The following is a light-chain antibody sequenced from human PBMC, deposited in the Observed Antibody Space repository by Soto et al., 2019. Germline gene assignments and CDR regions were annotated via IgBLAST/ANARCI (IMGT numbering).Light chain of an antibody. CDR2: YDD. CDR3: AACDDSLNGVV. V-gene: IGLV1-36*01. J-gene: IGLJ2*01. Sequence: QSVLTQPPSVSEAPRQRVTISCSGSSSNIGDNPVNWYQHLPGKAPKLIIYYDDLKPSGVSDRFSASKSGTSASLAISGLQSEDEADYYCAACDDSLNGVVFGGGTKLTVL. CDR1: SSNIGDNP.